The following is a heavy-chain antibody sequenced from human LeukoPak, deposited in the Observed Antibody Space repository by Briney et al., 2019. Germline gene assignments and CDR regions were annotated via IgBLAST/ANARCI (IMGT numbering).Heavy chain of an antibody. CDR2: INHSGST. J-gene: IGHJ3*02. Sequence: SETLSLTCAVYGGSFSGYYWSWIRQPPGKGLEWIGEINHSGSTNYNPSLKSRVTISVDTSKNQFSLKLSSVTAADTAVYYCARDKRSHLISPSGRDAFDIWGQGTMVTVSS. CDR3: ARDKRSHLISPSGRDAFDI. V-gene: IGHV4-34*01. CDR1: GGSFSGYY. D-gene: IGHD5-12*01.